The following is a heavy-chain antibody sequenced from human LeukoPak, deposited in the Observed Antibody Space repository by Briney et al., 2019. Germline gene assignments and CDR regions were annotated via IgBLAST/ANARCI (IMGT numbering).Heavy chain of an antibody. J-gene: IGHJ4*02. Sequence: PSETLSLTCTVSGTSISSYYWSWIRQPPGKGLEWIGYIYYSGSTNYNPSLKSRVTISVDTSKNQFSLKLSSVTAADTAVYYCARMAYCGGDCYWHFDYWGQGTLVTVSS. CDR2: IYYSGST. CDR3: ARMAYCGGDCYWHFDY. CDR1: GTSISSYY. D-gene: IGHD2-21*02. V-gene: IGHV4-59*01.